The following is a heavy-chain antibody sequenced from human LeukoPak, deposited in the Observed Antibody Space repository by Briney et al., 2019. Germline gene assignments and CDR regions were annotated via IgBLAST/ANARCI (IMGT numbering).Heavy chain of an antibody. Sequence: PGGSLRLSCAASGFTFSSYAMHWVRQAPGKGLEWVAVISYDGSNKYYADSVKGRFTISRDNSKNTLYLQMNSLRAEDTAVYYCARVKRGPNYAFDIWGQGTMVTVSS. CDR3: ARVKRGPNYAFDI. CDR2: ISYDGSNK. D-gene: IGHD5-24*01. J-gene: IGHJ3*02. V-gene: IGHV3-30-3*01. CDR1: GFTFSSYA.